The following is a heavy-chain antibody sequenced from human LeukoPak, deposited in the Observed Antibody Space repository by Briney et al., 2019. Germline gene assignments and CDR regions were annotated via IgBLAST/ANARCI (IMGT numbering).Heavy chain of an antibody. CDR1: GFTFSSYA. CDR2: FSGRGGST. J-gene: IGHJ6*03. Sequence: GGSLRLSCAASGFTFSSYAMSWVRQAPGKGLEWVSAFSGRGGSTYYADSVKGRFTISRDNSKNTLYLQMNSLRAEDTAVYYCAKDPDDYVWGSVANYYYMDVWGKGTTVTISS. V-gene: IGHV3-23*01. CDR3: AKDPDDYVWGSVANYYYMDV. D-gene: IGHD3-16*01.